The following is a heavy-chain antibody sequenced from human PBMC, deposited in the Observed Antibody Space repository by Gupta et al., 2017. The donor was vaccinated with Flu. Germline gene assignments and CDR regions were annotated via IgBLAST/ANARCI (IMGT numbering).Heavy chain of an antibody. J-gene: IGHJ5*02. Sequence: GASVKVSCKASGYTFTSYGISWVRQAPGQGLEWMGWISAYNGNTNYAQKLQGRVTMTTDTSTSTAYMELRSLRSDDTAVYYCVREGAPYSSSWPVDPWGQGTLVTVSS. CDR2: ISAYNGNT. CDR1: GYTFTSYG. CDR3: VREGAPYSSSWPVDP. V-gene: IGHV1-18*01. D-gene: IGHD6-13*01.